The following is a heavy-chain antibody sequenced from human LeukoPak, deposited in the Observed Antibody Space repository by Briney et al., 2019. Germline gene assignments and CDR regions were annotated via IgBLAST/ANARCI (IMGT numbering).Heavy chain of an antibody. Sequence: PGGSLRLSCTASGFTFDDYGMHWVRQAPGKGLEWVAVISYDGSNKYYADSVKGRFTISRDNSKNTLYLQMNSLRAEDTAVYYCAKADSVVVTAYFDYWGQGTLVTVSS. CDR3: AKADSVVVTAYFDY. J-gene: IGHJ4*02. CDR2: ISYDGSNK. D-gene: IGHD2-21*02. CDR1: GFTFDDYG. V-gene: IGHV3-30*18.